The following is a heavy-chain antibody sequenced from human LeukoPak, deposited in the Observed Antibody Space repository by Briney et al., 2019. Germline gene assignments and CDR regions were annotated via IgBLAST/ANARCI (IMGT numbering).Heavy chain of an antibody. CDR2: ISSGSNYM. CDR3: ARDGGSSGTGAYYMDV. CDR1: GFTFSDYY. Sequence: GGSLRLSCAASGFTFSDYYMSWIRQAPGKGLEWVSSISSGSNYMYYADSLKGRFTISRDNAKNSLYLQMNSLRADDTAVYYCARDGGSSGTGAYYMDVWGKGTTVTVSS. D-gene: IGHD2-15*01. J-gene: IGHJ6*03. V-gene: IGHV3-11*06.